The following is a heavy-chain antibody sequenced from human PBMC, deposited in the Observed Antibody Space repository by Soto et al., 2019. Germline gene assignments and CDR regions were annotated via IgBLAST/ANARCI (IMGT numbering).Heavy chain of an antibody. CDR3: ARDPYSSSWYDDF. J-gene: IGHJ4*02. CDR1: GFTFSSYW. V-gene: IGHV3-7*01. Sequence: EVQLVESGGGLVQPRGSLRLSCAASGFTFSSYWMSWVRQAPGKGLEWVANIKQDGNAKYYVDSVRGRFTISRDNAKNSLFLQMNSLRVEDTAVYYCARDPYSSSWYDDFWGQGTLVTVSS. D-gene: IGHD6-13*01. CDR2: IKQDGNAK.